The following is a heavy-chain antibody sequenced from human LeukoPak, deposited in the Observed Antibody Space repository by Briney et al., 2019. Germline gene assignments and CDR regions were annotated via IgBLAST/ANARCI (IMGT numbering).Heavy chain of an antibody. D-gene: IGHD2-2*01. CDR2: INPNSGGT. CDR1: GYTFTGYY. J-gene: IGHJ4*02. V-gene: IGHV1-2*02. CDR3: ARGLIVVVPAAMDLDY. Sequence: ASVKVSCKASGYTFTGYYMHWVRQAPGQGLEWMGWINPNSGGTNYAQKFQGRVTMTRDTSISTAYMELSRLRSDDTAVYYCARGLIVVVPAAMDLDYWGQGTLVTVSS.